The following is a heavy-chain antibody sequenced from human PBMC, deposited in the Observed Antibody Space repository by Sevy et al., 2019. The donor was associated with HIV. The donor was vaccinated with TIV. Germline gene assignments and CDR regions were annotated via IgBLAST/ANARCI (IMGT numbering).Heavy chain of an antibody. CDR3: ARESRWFFFHFDY. CDR1: GDSVSTYSAA. D-gene: IGHD3-10*01. CDR2: TYYKSKWYN. Sequence: SETLSLTCAISGDSVSTYSAAWNWIRQSPSIGLEWLGRTYYKSKWYNDYALSVKSRISINPDTPKNQISLQLNSVTPEDTAVYYCARESRWFFFHFDYWGQGTLVTVSS. V-gene: IGHV6-1*01. J-gene: IGHJ4*02.